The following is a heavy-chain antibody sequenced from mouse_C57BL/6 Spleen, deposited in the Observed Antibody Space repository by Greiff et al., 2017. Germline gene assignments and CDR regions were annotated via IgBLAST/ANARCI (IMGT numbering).Heavy chain of an antibody. CDR3: ARSGGSSYGYFDV. D-gene: IGHD1-1*01. CDR1: GFNIKDYY. V-gene: IGHV14-2*01. CDR2: IDPEDGET. J-gene: IGHJ1*03. Sequence: EVQLQQSGAELVKPGASVKLSCTASGFNIKDYYMHWVKQRTEQGLEWIGRIDPEDGETKYAPNFQGKATITADTSSNTAYLQLSSLTSEDTAVYYCARSGGSSYGYFDVWGTGTTVTVSS.